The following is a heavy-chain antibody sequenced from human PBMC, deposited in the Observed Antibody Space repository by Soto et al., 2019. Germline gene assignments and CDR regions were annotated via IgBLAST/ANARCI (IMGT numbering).Heavy chain of an antibody. CDR1: GGSISSGGYS. CDR2: IYHSGST. D-gene: IGHD1-26*01. V-gene: IGHV4-30-2*01. J-gene: IGHJ5*02. CDR3: ARVRLGLVGATYMSWFDP. Sequence: PSETLSLTCAVSGGSISSGGYSWSWIRQPPGKGLEWIGYIYHSGSTYYNPALKSRVTISVDRSKNQFSLKLSSVTAADTAVYYCARVRLGLVGATYMSWFDPWGQGTLVAVSS.